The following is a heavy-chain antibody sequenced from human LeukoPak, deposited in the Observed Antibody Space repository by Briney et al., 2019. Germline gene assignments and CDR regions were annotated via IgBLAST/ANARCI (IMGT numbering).Heavy chain of an antibody. D-gene: IGHD3-16*01. V-gene: IGHV4-39*07. CDR3: ASIYDGDYVDY. CDR1: GGSISSSSYY. CDR2: IYYSGST. Sequence: SETLSLTCTVSGGSISSSSYYWGWIRQPPGKGLEWIGSIYYSGSTYYNPSLKSRITISVDTSKNQFSLKESSVTAADTAVYYCASIYDGDYVDYWGQGTLVTVSS. J-gene: IGHJ4*02.